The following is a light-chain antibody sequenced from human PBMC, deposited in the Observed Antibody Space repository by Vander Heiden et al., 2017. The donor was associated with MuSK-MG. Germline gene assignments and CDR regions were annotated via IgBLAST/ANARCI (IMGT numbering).Light chain of an antibody. J-gene: IGKJ5*01. Sequence: EIVLTQSPATLSLSPGERATLSCRASQSVSNYLAWYQQKPGQPPRVVIYAVSNRATGFPARFSGSGSGTDFTLSISSLEAEDFAVYYCQQRIDWPITFGQGTRLEIK. V-gene: IGKV3-11*01. CDR2: AVS. CDR3: QQRIDWPIT. CDR1: QSVSNY.